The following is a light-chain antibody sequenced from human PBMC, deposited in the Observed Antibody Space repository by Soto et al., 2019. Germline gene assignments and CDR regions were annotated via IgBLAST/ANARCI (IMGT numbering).Light chain of an antibody. V-gene: IGKV3-15*01. CDR1: EYVNNN. CDR3: QQYKKWPPWT. CDR2: GAS. Sequence: EIVMTQSPANLSVSPGESAMLSCRASEYVNNNLAWYQHKPGQAPRLLIFGASTRATDTPARFSGSGSGTKFTLTISSPQSADSAVYYCQQYKKWPPWTFGQGTRWISN. J-gene: IGKJ1*01.